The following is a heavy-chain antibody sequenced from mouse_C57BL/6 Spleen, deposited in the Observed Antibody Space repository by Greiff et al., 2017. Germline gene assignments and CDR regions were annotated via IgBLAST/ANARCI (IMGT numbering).Heavy chain of an antibody. CDR3: ARKYGYPYYFDY. D-gene: IGHD2-2*01. Sequence: EVKVVESGGGLVKPGGSLKLSCAASGFTFSDYGMHWVRQAPGQGLEWVGYISRGGSAIYYADTVKGRFTISGDNAKNTLFLQMTSLRSEDTAMYYCARKYGYPYYFDYWGQGTTLTVSS. J-gene: IGHJ2*01. CDR1: GFTFSDYG. V-gene: IGHV5-17*01. CDR2: ISRGGSAI.